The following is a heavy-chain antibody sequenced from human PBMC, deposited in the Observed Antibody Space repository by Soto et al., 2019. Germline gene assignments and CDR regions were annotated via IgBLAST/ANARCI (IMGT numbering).Heavy chain of an antibody. Sequence: EWSLRLSCAASGFTFDDYTMHWVRQAPGKGLEWVSLISWDGGSTYYADSVKGRFTISRDNSKNSLYLQMNSLRTEDTALYYCAKDIARYYYGMDVWGQGTTVTVA. V-gene: IGHV3-43*01. CDR2: ISWDGGST. CDR3: AKDIARYYYGMDV. J-gene: IGHJ6*02. CDR1: GFTFDDYT.